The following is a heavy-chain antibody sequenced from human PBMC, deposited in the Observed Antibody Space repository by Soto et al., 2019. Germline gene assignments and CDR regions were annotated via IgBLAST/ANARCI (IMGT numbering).Heavy chain of an antibody. Sequence: HPGGSLRLSCVTSEITFQRHAMSWVRHIPGEGLEWVSAISGPGDKTYYAESVKGRFTISRDDAKNSLYLQMNSLRAEDTAVYYCARRVAGGKHFDYWGRGTVVTVSS. V-gene: IGHV3-23*01. D-gene: IGHD2-15*01. J-gene: IGHJ4*02. CDR3: ARRVAGGKHFDY. CDR1: EITFQRHA. CDR2: ISGPGDKT.